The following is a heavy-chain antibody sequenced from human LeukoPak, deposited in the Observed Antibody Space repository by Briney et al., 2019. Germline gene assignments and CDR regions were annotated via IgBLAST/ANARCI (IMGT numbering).Heavy chain of an antibody. D-gene: IGHD3-10*01. CDR1: GFTFSSYW. CDR2: IKQDGSEK. Sequence: GXXLRLSCAASGFTFSSYWMSWVRQAPGKGLEWVANIKQDGSEKYYVDSVKGRFTISREKAKKSMYMQMNRLRAEDTAVYYCARGVGGSRTPKRGYYMDVWGKGTTVTVSS. V-gene: IGHV3-7*01. CDR3: ARGVGGSRTPKRGYYMDV. J-gene: IGHJ6*03.